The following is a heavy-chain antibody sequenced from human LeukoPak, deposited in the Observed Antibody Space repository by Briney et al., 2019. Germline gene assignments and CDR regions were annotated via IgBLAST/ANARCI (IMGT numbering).Heavy chain of an antibody. CDR2: ISSSSSYI. CDR1: GFTFSSYS. Sequence: GGSLRLSCAASGFTFSSYSMNWVRQAPGKGLEWVSSISSSSSYIYYADSVKGRFTISRGNSKNTLYLQMNSLRAEDTAVYYCVKVQPDIVVVPAEVDYWGQGTLVTVSS. V-gene: IGHV3-21*04. J-gene: IGHJ4*02. D-gene: IGHD2-2*01. CDR3: VKVQPDIVVVPAEVDY.